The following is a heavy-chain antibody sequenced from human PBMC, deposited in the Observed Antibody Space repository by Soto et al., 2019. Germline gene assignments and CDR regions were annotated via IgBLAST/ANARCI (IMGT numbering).Heavy chain of an antibody. CDR1: GFTFSDYD. V-gene: IGHV3-13*05. D-gene: IGHD2-15*01. CDR2: IGAARDP. CDR3: TRAYSGGRPRRADYYYVLDV. J-gene: IGHJ6*02. Sequence: EVQLVESGGGSVQPGGALRLSCTASGFTFSDYDMHWVRQGSGKGLEWVSTIGAARDPYYTGSVKGRFTISGESARNSMSLQMTSVTVGDTAGYYGTRAYSGGRPRRADYYYVLDVWGQGTMVTVSS.